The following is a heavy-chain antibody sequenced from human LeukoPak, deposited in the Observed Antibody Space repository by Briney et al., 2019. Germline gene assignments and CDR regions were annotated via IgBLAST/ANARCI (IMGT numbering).Heavy chain of an antibody. CDR2: IYYSGST. J-gene: IGHJ6*03. D-gene: IGHD6-13*01. CDR1: GGSISSYY. CDR3: ARDSSSRTYYYYYYMDV. Sequence: PSETLSLTXTVSGGSISSYYWSWIRQPPGKGLEWIGYIYYSGSTNYNPSLKSRVTVSVDTSKNQFSLKLSSVTAADTAVYYCARDSSSRTYYYYYYMDVWGKGTTVTVSS. V-gene: IGHV4-59*01.